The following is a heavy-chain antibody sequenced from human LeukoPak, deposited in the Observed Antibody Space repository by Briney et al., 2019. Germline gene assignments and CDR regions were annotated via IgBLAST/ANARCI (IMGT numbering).Heavy chain of an antibody. D-gene: IGHD2-15*01. Sequence: RPGGSLRLSCTASGFTFEDYGMSWVRQAPGKGLEWVSGINWNGGSTGYADSVKGRFTISRDNAKNSLYLQMNSLRAEDTALYYCARCLSGSSEDAFDIWGQGTMVTVSS. CDR2: INWNGGST. J-gene: IGHJ3*02. CDR1: GFTFEDYG. V-gene: IGHV3-20*04. CDR3: ARCLSGSSEDAFDI.